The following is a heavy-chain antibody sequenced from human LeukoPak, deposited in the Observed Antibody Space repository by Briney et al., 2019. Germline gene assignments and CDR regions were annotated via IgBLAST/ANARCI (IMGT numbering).Heavy chain of an antibody. V-gene: IGHV4-39*01. Sequence: SETLSLTCTVSGGSISSSSYYWGWIRQPPGKGLEWIGSIYYSGSTYYNPSHKSRVTISVDTSKNQFSLKLSSVTAADTAVYYCARRAGIWSGYPTPYYYYYGMDVWGQGTTVTVSS. CDR2: IYYSGST. D-gene: IGHD3-3*01. CDR1: GGSISSSSYY. CDR3: ARRAGIWSGYPTPYYYYYGMDV. J-gene: IGHJ6*02.